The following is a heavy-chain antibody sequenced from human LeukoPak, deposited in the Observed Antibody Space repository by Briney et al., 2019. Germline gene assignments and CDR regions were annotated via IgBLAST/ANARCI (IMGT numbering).Heavy chain of an antibody. D-gene: IGHD6-13*01. CDR1: GFTFSSYW. J-gene: IGHJ4*02. Sequence: PGGSLRLSCAAFGFTFSSYWMSWVRQAPGKGLEWVANIKQDGSEKYYVDSVKGRFTISRDNAKNSLYLQMNSLRAEDTAVYYCTRIAAAGFDCWGQGTLVTVSS. V-gene: IGHV3-7*01. CDR3: TRIAAAGFDC. CDR2: IKQDGSEK.